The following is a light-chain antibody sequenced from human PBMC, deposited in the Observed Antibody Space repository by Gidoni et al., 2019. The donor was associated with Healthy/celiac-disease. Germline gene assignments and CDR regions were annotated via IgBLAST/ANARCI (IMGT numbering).Light chain of an antibody. CDR1: QSVSSSY. J-gene: IGKJ2*01. CDR2: GAS. CDR3: QQYGSSPLYT. V-gene: IGKV3-20*01. Sequence: EMVLPQPPGTLSLSPRERANLSCRASQSVSSSYLAWYQQNPGQAPRILIYGASSRATGIPDRCSGSGSGTDFTLTISRLEPEDFAVYYCQQYGSSPLYTFGQGTKLEIK.